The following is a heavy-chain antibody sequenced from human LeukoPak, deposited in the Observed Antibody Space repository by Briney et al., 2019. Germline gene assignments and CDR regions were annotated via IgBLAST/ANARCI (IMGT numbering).Heavy chain of an antibody. CDR1: GGSISSGGYY. CDR2: IFQSGNT. CDR3: AGDLWGDYGANSGFDY. D-gene: IGHD4-23*01. V-gene: IGHV4-30-2*01. J-gene: IGHJ4*02. Sequence: SETLSLTCTVSGGSISSGGYYWSWIRQPPGKGLEWIGYIFQSGNTYYNPSLKSRVSISVDRSNNQFSLKLTSVTAADTAVYYCAGDLWGDYGANSGFDYWGQGTLVTVSS.